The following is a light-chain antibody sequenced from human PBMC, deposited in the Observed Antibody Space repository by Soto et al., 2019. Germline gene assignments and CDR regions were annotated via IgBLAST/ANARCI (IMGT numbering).Light chain of an antibody. J-gene: IGLJ2*01. CDR3: QSYDSSLSAHVV. V-gene: IGLV1-40*01. Sequence: QSVLTQPPSVSGALGQRVSISCTGSSSNIGAGSDVHWYQQVPGTAPKLLIYGYNNRPAGVPDRFFGSKSGTSASLAITSLQPEDEADYYCQSYDSSLSAHVVFGGGTKLTVL. CDR1: SSNIGAGSD. CDR2: GYN.